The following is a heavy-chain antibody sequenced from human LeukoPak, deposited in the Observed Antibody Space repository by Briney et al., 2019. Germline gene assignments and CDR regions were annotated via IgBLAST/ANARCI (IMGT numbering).Heavy chain of an antibody. Sequence: SETLSLTCTVSGGSISSYYWSWIRQPAGKELEWIGRIYTSGSTNYNPSLKSRVTMSVDTSKNQFSLKLSSVTAADTAVYYCARASGSYPAYYFDYWGQGTLVTVSS. CDR2: IYTSGST. CDR1: GGSISSYY. J-gene: IGHJ4*02. V-gene: IGHV4-4*07. CDR3: ARASGSYPAYYFDY. D-gene: IGHD1-26*01.